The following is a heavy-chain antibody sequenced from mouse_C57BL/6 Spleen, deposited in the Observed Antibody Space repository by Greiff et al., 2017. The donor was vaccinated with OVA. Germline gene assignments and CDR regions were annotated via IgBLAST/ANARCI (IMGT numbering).Heavy chain of an antibody. CDR2: IYPSASDT. Sequence: QVQLQQPGAELVRPGSSVKLSCTASGFTFTRYCMDWVKERPGQGLEWIGKIYPSASDTHYNQKFKDKATVTIDKSSSTAYLKLSSLTSEDSAVYYCARSCYWGQSTTLTVSS. CDR1: GFTFTRYC. V-gene: IGHV1-61*01. J-gene: IGHJ2*01. CDR3: ARSCY.